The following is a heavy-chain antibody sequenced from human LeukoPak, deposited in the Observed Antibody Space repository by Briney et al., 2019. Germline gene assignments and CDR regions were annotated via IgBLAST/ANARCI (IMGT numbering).Heavy chain of an antibody. CDR3: ARGSNYYDSSGYLTGAFDI. V-gene: IGHV4-30-2*01. CDR1: GGSISSGGYS. Sequence: SQTLSLTCAVSGGSISSGGYSWSWIRQPPGKGLEWIGYICHSGSTYYNPSLKSRVTISVDRSKNQFSLKLSSVTAADTAVYYCARGSNYYDSSGYLTGAFDIWGQGTMVTVSS. J-gene: IGHJ3*02. CDR2: ICHSGST. D-gene: IGHD3-22*01.